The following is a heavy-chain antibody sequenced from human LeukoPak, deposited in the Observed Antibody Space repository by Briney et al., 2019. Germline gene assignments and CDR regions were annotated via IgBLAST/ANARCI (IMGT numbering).Heavy chain of an antibody. CDR1: GGTFSSYA. CDR2: IIPIFGTA. CDR3: ARPHRYCNSTSCYHAASWDY. J-gene: IGHJ4*02. Sequence: SVKVSCKASGGTFSSYAISWVRQAPGQGLEWMGGIIPIFGTANYAQKFQGRVTITTDESTSTAYMELSSLRSEDTAVYYCARPHRYCNSTSCYHAASWDYWGQGTLVTVSS. V-gene: IGHV1-69*05. D-gene: IGHD2-2*01.